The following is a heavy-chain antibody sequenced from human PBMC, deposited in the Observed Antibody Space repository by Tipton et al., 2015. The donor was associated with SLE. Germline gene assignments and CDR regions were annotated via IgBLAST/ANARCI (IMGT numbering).Heavy chain of an antibody. CDR2: IYYSGST. CDR3: ARHGGDTYYYGPRAWFDP. CDR1: GGSISSYY. V-gene: IGHV4-59*08. Sequence: TLSLTCTVSGGSISSYYWSWIRQPPGKGLEWIGYIYYSGSTNYNPSLKSRVTISVDTSKNQFSLKLSSVTAADTAVYYRARHGGDTYYYGPRAWFDPWGQGTLVTVSS. J-gene: IGHJ5*02. D-gene: IGHD3-10*01.